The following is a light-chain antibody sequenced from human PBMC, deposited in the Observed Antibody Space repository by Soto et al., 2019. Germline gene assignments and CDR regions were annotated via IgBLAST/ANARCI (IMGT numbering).Light chain of an antibody. CDR2: ANS. V-gene: IGLV1-40*01. CDR3: QSYDTSLSVV. CDR1: SSNIGAGYN. Sequence: QSVLTQPPPVSGAPGQRVTISCTGTSSNIGAGYNVHWFQQLPGTAPKLLIYANSNRPSGVPDRFSGSKSGTSASLAITGLQAEDEADYYCQSYDTSLSVVFGGGTKLTVL. J-gene: IGLJ2*01.